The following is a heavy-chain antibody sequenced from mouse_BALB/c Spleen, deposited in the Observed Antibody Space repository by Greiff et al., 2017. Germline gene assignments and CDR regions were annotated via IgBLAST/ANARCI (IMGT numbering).Heavy chain of an antibody. J-gene: IGHJ4*01. CDR1: GYTFTSYW. CDR2: INPSNGRT. CDR3: ARDYRYDGAMDY. Sequence: QVQLKQPGAELVKPGASVKLSCKASGYTFTSYWMHWVKQRPGQGLEWIGEINPSNGRTNYNEKFKSKATLTVDKSSSTAYMQLSSLTSEDSAVYYCARDYRYDGAMDYWGQGTSVTVSS. D-gene: IGHD2-14*01. V-gene: IGHV1S81*02.